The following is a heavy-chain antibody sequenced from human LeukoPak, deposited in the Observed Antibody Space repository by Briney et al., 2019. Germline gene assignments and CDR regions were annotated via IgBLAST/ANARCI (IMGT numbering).Heavy chain of an antibody. CDR2: INPDDGST. V-gene: IGHV3-74*01. J-gene: IGHJ4*02. CDR3: ATTQDFWSGYYRAYYFDY. D-gene: IGHD3-3*01. Sequence: PGGSLRLSCTASGFTFRKYWLHWVRQAPGKGLVWVSRINPDDGSTSYADSVKGRFTISRDSAKSTLYLQMNSLRAEDTAVYYCATTQDFWSGYYRAYYFDYWGQGTLVTVSS. CDR1: GFTFRKYW.